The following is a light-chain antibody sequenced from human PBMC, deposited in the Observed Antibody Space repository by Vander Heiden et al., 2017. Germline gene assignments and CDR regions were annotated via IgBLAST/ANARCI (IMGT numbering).Light chain of an antibody. CDR2: EAS. J-gene: IGKJ2*01. CDR3: QQCSSWPYT. V-gene: IGKV3-11*01. Sequence: DIVLTQSPATLSLSPGDRATLSCRASQSVSNYFAWYQQKPGQAPRLLIYEASNRATGFPARFSGRGSGTDFTLTISSLQPEDFAVYYCQQCSSWPYTFGPGTKLEI. CDR1: QSVSNY.